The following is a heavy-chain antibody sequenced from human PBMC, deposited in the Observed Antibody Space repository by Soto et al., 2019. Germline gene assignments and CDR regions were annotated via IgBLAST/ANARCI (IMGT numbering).Heavy chain of an antibody. V-gene: IGHV4-31*03. J-gene: IGHJ2*01. CDR2: IYYSGST. CDR1: GGSISSGGYY. D-gene: IGHD2-21*02. CDR3: ASTPVVTPVFWYFDL. Sequence: QVQLQESGPGLVKPSQTLSLTCTVSGGSISSGGYYWSWIRQHPGKGLEWIGYIYYSGSTYYNPSLKSRVTISVDTSKNQFSLKLSSVTAAYTAVYYCASTPVVTPVFWYFDLWGRGTLVTVSS.